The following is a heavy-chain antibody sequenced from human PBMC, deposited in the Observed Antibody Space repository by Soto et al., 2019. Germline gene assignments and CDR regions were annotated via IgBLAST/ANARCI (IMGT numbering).Heavy chain of an antibody. D-gene: IGHD3-16*01. V-gene: IGHV4-31*03. CDR2: IYYSGST. CDR1: GCSISSGGYY. Sequence: QVQLKESGPGLVKPSQTLSLTSTVSGCSISSGGYYWSWIRQHPGKGLEWIGYIYYSGSTYYNPSLKSRGTISVDTSKNQFSLKLSSVTAADTAVDYCARDRDDYVWGTYSTWGQGTLVTVSS. J-gene: IGHJ1*01. CDR3: ARDRDDYVWGTYST.